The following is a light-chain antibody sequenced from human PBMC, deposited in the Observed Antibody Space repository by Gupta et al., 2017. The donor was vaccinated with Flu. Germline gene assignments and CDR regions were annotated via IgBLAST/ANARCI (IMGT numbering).Light chain of an antibody. CDR1: QSVGSK. CDR2: GAS. Sequence: ATLSCRTSQSVGSKLAWYQQKPGQAPRLLIYGASTRATGVPARFSGSGSGTEFTLTISSLQSEDFAVYYCQQYNDWFLYTFGQGTKLEIK. J-gene: IGKJ2*01. V-gene: IGKV3-15*01. CDR3: QQYNDWFLYT.